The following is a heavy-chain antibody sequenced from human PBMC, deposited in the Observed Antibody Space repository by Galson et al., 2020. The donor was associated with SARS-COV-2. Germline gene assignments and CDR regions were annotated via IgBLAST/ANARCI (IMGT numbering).Heavy chain of an antibody. V-gene: IGHV3-30*01. CDR1: GFTFSSYA. Sequence: GGSLRLSCAASGFTFSSYAMHWVRQAPGKGLEWVAVISYDGSNKYYADSVKGRFTISRDNSKNTLYLQMNSLRAKDKAVYYCARAHSGSYYRGLDYWGQGTLVTVSS. CDR3: ARAHSGSYYRGLDY. CDR2: ISYDGSNK. J-gene: IGHJ4*02. D-gene: IGHD1-26*01.